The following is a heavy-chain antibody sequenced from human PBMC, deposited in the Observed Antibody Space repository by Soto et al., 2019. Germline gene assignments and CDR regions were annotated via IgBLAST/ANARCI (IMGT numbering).Heavy chain of an antibody. CDR1: GFTFSSYG. CDR3: ARVPDYDFLPLDY. J-gene: IGHJ4*02. D-gene: IGHD3-3*01. CDR2: IWYDGSNK. V-gene: IGHV3-33*01. Sequence: PGGSLRLSCAASGFTFSSYGMHWVRQAPGKGLEWVAVIWYDGSNKYYADSVKGRFTISRDNSKNTLYLQMNSLRAEDTAVYYCARVPDYDFLPLDYWGQGTLVTVSS.